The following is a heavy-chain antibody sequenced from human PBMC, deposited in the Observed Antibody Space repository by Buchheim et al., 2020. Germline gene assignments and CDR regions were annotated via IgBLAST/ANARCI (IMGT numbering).Heavy chain of an antibody. CDR1: GFTFNTYS. CDR2: ISSTSATV. D-gene: IGHD2-2*01. J-gene: IGHJ4*02. V-gene: IGHV3-48*02. CDR3: ARDRGYCSSASCWPSYDS. Sequence: EVQLVESGGGLVQPGGSLRLSCTVSGFTFNTYSMNWVRQAPGKGLEWVSYISSTSATVHYAGSVKGRFTISRDNAKNSLHLQMNSLRDEDTATYYCARDRGYCSSASCWPSYDSWGQGTL.